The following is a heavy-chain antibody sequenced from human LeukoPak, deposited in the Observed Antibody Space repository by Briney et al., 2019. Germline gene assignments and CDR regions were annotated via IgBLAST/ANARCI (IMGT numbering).Heavy chain of an antibody. Sequence: GGSLRLSCAASGFTFSSYSMNWVRQAPGKGLEWVSSISSSSSYIYYADSVKGRFTISRDNAKNSLYLQMNSLRAEDTAVYYCARDRSSRPTRIFYYWGQGTLVTVSS. CDR1: GFTFSSYS. D-gene: IGHD3-10*01. CDR3: ARDRSSRPTRIFYY. CDR2: ISSSSSYI. V-gene: IGHV3-21*01. J-gene: IGHJ4*02.